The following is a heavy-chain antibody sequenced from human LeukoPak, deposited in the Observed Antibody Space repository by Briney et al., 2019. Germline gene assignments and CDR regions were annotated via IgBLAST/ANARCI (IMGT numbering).Heavy chain of an antibody. CDR2: IYTSGST. V-gene: IGHV4-4*09. J-gene: IGHJ2*01. Sequence: SETLSLTCTVSGGSISSYYWSWIRQPPGKGLEWIGYIYTSGSTNYNPSLKSRVTISVDTSKNQFSLKLSSVTAADTAVYYCARGSLSWGSYRYPTNWYFDLWGRGTLVTVSS. CDR3: ARGSLSWGSYRYPTNWYFDL. D-gene: IGHD3-16*02. CDR1: GGSISSYY.